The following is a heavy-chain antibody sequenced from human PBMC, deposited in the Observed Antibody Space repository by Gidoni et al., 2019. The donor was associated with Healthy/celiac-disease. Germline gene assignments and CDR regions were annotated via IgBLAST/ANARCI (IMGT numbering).Heavy chain of an antibody. Sequence: QVQLQESGPGLVKPSQTLSLTCTGSGGSISSGSYYWSWIRQPAGKGLEWIGRIYTRVSTNYNPSLKSRVTISVDTSKNQFSLKLSSVTAADTAVYYCARDPADNCGGDCNWFDPWAREPWSPSPQ. CDR2: IYTRVST. D-gene: IGHD2-21*02. J-gene: IGHJ5*02. V-gene: IGHV4-61*02. CDR1: GGSISSGSYY. CDR3: ARDPADNCGGDCNWFDP.